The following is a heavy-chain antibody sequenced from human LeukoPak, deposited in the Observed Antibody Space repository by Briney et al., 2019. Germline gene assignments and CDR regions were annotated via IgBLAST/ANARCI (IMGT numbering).Heavy chain of an antibody. V-gene: IGHV4-4*07. J-gene: IGHJ5*02. Sequence: SETLSLTCTVSGDSMTSYYWSFIRQPAGKGLELIGRIHTSGTTYYNPSLKSRLMMSVDTSKNQFSLRLTSVTAADTAVYYCARGDFYDGGGRNWFDPWGQGTLVIVSS. CDR1: GDSMTSYY. CDR3: ARGDFYDGGGRNWFDP. D-gene: IGHD3-16*01. CDR2: IHTSGTT.